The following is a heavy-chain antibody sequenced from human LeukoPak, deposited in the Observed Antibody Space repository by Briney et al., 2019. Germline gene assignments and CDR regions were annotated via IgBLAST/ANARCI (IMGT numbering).Heavy chain of an antibody. CDR2: IYPGDSDP. D-gene: IGHD6-6*01. CDR1: GYSFTSYW. Sequence: GESLKISCKGSGYSFTSYWIGWVRQMPGKGLEWMGIIYPGDSDPRSNPSFQGQVTISADKSISIAYLQWSSLKASDTAMYYCARQFGPIAAQDYWGRGTLVTVSS. J-gene: IGHJ4*02. CDR3: ARQFGPIAAQDY. V-gene: IGHV5-51*01.